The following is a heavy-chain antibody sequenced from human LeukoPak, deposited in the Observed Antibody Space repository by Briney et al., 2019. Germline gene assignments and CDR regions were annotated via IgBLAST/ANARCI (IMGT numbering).Heavy chain of an antibody. CDR1: GGSISSYY. Sequence: SETLSLTCIVSGGSISSYYWGWIRQPAGEGLEWIGHIYTSGTTNYSPSLKSRVTVSVGTPKNQFSLKLSSVTAADTAMYYCARVRPYGDSRYMDVWGKGTTVTVSS. J-gene: IGHJ6*03. V-gene: IGHV4-4*07. CDR2: IYTSGTT. D-gene: IGHD4-17*01. CDR3: ARVRPYGDSRYMDV.